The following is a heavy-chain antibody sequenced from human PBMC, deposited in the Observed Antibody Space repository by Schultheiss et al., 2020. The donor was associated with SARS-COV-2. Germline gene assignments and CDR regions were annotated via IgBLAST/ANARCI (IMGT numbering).Heavy chain of an antibody. J-gene: IGHJ6*02. D-gene: IGHD2-2*01. CDR2: INHSGST. Sequence: SETLSLTCAVYGGSFSGYYWSWIRQPPGKGLEWIGEINHSGSTNYNPSLKSRVTISADTSKNQISLKLTSVTAADTAVYYCASQSHSQLGYGMDVWGQGTTVTVSS. CDR1: GGSFSGYY. V-gene: IGHV4-34*01. CDR3: ASQSHSQLGYGMDV.